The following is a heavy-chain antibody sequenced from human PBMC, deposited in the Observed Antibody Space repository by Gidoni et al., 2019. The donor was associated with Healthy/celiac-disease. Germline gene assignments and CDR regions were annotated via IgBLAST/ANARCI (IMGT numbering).Heavy chain of an antibody. CDR2: ISTAGDT. J-gene: IGHJ2*01. D-gene: IGHD4-17*01. Sequence: EVQLVESGGGLVQPGGSLRLSCASSGFTFSSYDMHWVRQATGKGLEWVSAISTAGDTYYPGSVKGRLTISRENAKNSLYLQMNSLRAGDTAVYYCARDPTVTPGWYFDLWGRGTLVTVSS. CDR3: ARDPTVTPGWYFDL. CDR1: GFTFSSYD. V-gene: IGHV3-13*01.